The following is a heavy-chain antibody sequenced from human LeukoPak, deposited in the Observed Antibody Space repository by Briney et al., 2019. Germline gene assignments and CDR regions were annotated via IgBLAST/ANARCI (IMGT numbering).Heavy chain of an antibody. D-gene: IGHD3-22*01. CDR1: GFTVSSNY. CDR3: ARDSSGLQGMDV. Sequence: GGSLRLSCAASGFTVSSNYMSWVRQAPGKGLEWVSVIYSGGSTYYADSVKGRFTISRDNSKNTLYLQMNSLRAEDTAVYYCARDSSGLQGMDVWGQGITVTVSS. CDR2: IYSGGST. V-gene: IGHV3-53*01. J-gene: IGHJ6*02.